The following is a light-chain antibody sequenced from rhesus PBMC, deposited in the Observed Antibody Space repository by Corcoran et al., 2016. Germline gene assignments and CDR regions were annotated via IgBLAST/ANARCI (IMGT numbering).Light chain of an antibody. CDR2: EAS. Sequence: DIQMTQSPSSLSASVGDRVTITCRARQGITNDLAWNQQKPGETHKLLIYEASSLQSGIPSRFRGRGAWTDFTFTISSLQSEDFAPYYCQHSYSTPSSFGQRAKVEI. CDR3: QHSYSTPSS. CDR1: QGITND. V-gene: IGKV1-25*01. J-gene: IGKJ2*01.